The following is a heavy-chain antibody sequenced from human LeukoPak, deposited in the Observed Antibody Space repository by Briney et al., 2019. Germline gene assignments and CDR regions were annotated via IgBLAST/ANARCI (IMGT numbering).Heavy chain of an antibody. D-gene: IGHD3-22*01. V-gene: IGHV4-39*01. CDR2: IYYSGST. J-gene: IGHJ6*02. Sequence: SETLSLTCTVSGGSISSSSYYWGWIRQPPGKGLEWIGSIYYSGSTYYNPSLKSRVTISVDTSKNQFSLKLSSVTAADTAVYYCAREVVGTYGVDVWGQGTTVTVSS. CDR1: GGSISSSSYY. CDR3: AREVVGTYGVDV.